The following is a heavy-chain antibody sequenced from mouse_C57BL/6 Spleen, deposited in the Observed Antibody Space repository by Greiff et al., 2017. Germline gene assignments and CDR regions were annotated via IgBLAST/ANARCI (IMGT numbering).Heavy chain of an antibody. D-gene: IGHD2-1*01. CDR2: IDPETGGT. CDR3: NGNYDGYAMGC. J-gene: IGHJ4*01. Sequence: QVQLQQSGAELVRPGASVTLSCKASGYTFTDYEMHWVKQTPVHGLEWIGAIDPETGGTAYNQKFKGKAILTADKSSSTAYMELRSLTSEDSAVYYCNGNYDGYAMGCWGQGASVTVSS. V-gene: IGHV1-15*01. CDR1: GYTFTDYE.